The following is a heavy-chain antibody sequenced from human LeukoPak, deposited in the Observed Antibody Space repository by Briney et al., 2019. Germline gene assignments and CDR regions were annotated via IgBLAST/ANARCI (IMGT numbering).Heavy chain of an antibody. V-gene: IGHV4-4*07. Sequence: SETLSLTCTVSGGSISSYYWSWIRQPAGKGLEWIGRIYTSGSTNYNPSLKSRVTLSVDTSKNQFSLKLSSVTAADTAVYYCARGLTNYDFWSGYYSTHDYWGQGTLVTVSS. CDR1: GGSISSYY. D-gene: IGHD3-3*01. CDR2: IYTSGST. J-gene: IGHJ4*02. CDR3: ARGLTNYDFWSGYYSTHDY.